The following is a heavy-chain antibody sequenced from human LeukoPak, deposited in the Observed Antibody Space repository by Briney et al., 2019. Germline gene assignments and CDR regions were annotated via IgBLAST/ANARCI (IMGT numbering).Heavy chain of an antibody. D-gene: IGHD5-18*01. V-gene: IGHV4-34*01. Sequence: SETLSLTCAVYGGSFSGYYWSWIRQPPGKGLEWIGEINHSGGTNYNPSLKSRVTISVDTSKNQFSLKLSSVTAADTAVYYCARYSDGYDYWGQGTLVTVSS. CDR3: ARYSDGYDY. CDR2: INHSGGT. CDR1: GGSFSGYY. J-gene: IGHJ4*02.